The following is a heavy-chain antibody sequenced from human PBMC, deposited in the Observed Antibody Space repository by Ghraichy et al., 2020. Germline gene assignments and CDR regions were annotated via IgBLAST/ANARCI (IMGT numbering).Heavy chain of an antibody. CDR2: IKHDGSER. V-gene: IGHV3-7*01. CDR3: VTGSIKF. Sequence: GGSQRLSCAASGFTFSSYWMSWVRQAPGKGLEWVANIKHDGSERYYVDSVKGRFTISRDNAKNSLYLQMNSLRAEDTAVYYCVTGSIKFWGQGTLVTVSS. CDR1: GFTFSSYW. J-gene: IGHJ4*02.